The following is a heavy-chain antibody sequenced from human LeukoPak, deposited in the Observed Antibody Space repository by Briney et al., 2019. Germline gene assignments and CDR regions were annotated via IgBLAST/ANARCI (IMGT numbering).Heavy chain of an antibody. CDR2: ISWNSGSI. CDR3: AKDIRYCSGGSCYSNYYYYGMDV. D-gene: IGHD2-15*01. V-gene: IGHV3-9*01. J-gene: IGHJ6*02. CDR1: GFTFDDYA. Sequence: GGSLRLSCAASGFTFDDYAMHWVRQAPGKGLEWVSGISWNSGSIGYADSVKGRFTISRDNAKNSLYLQMNSLRAKDTALYYCAKDIRYCSGGSCYSNYYYYGMDVWGQGTTVTVSS.